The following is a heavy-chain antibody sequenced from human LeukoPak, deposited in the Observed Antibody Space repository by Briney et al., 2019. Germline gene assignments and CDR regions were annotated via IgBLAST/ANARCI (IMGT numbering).Heavy chain of an antibody. V-gene: IGHV3-20*04. D-gene: IGHD3-9*01. Sequence: GGSLRLSCAASGFTFDDYGMSWVRQAPGKGLEWVSGINWNGGSTGYADSVKGRFTTSRDNAKNSLYLQMNSLRAEDTALYYCARVSAGRYFDWLLGYFDYWGQGTLVTVSS. CDR2: INWNGGST. CDR3: ARVSAGRYFDWLLGYFDY. CDR1: GFTFDDYG. J-gene: IGHJ4*02.